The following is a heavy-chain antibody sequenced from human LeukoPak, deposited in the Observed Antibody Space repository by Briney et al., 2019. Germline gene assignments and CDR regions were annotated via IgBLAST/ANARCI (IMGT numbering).Heavy chain of an antibody. V-gene: IGHV4-30-2*01. CDR2: IYHSGST. Sequence: SETLSLTCTVSGGSISSGGYYWSWIRQPPGKGLEWIGYIYHSGSTYYNPSLKSRVTISVDRSKNQFSLKLSSVTAADTAVYYCARDLRRGSSSFDAFDIWGQGTMVTVSS. D-gene: IGHD6-6*01. CDR1: GGSISSGGYY. CDR3: ARDLRRGSSSFDAFDI. J-gene: IGHJ3*02.